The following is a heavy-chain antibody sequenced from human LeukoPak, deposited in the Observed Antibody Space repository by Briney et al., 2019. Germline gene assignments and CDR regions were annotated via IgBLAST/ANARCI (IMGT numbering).Heavy chain of an antibody. CDR3: ARDRYDSSVDY. V-gene: IGHV3-7*04. J-gene: IGHJ4*02. D-gene: IGHD3-22*01. CDR2: IKQDGSEK. CDR1: GFTFSSYW. Sequence: PGGSLRLSCAASGFTFSSYWMSWVRQAPGKGLEWVANIKQDGSEKYYVDSVKGRFTMSRDNAKNSLYLQMNSLRAEDTAVYYCARDRYDSSVDYWGQGTLVTVSS.